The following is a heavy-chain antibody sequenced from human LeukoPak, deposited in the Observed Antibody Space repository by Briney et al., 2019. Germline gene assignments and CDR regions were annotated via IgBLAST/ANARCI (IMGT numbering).Heavy chain of an antibody. CDR1: GYTFTDYS. Sequence: ASVKVSCKASGYTFTDYSMHWVRQAPGQGLEWMGWSGPNSGGTNYAQKFQGRVTMTRDSSISTAYMELTRLISDDTAVYYCARSNIAVRRGDNWFDPWGQGTLVTVSS. V-gene: IGHV1-2*02. CDR3: ARSNIAVRRGDNWFDP. D-gene: IGHD6-6*01. J-gene: IGHJ5*02. CDR2: SGPNSGGT.